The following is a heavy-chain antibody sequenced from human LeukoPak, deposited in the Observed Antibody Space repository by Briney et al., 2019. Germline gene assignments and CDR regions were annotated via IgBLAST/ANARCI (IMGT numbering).Heavy chain of an antibody. V-gene: IGHV4-34*01. Sequence: GSLRLSCAASGFTFSSYAMSWVRQSPGKGLEWIGEINHSASTNCNPSLKSRVTISTDTSKNQFSLKLSSLTAADTAVYYCARRLSRRDGYNYGYWGQGTLVTVSS. CDR1: GFTFSSYA. CDR2: INHSAST. CDR3: ARRLSRRDGYNYGY. D-gene: IGHD5-24*01. J-gene: IGHJ4*02.